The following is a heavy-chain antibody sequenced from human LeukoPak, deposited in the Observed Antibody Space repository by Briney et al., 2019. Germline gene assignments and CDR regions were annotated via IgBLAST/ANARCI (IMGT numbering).Heavy chain of an antibody. Sequence: PSETLSLTCALSGGSITDYFYNWVRQPPGKGLEWIGEINHSGTTNYNPSLKSRVTISVDTSKTHFSLKVSSVTAADTAVYYCARRSYSSSSVLFDPWGQGTLVTVSS. V-gene: IGHV4-34*01. CDR1: GGSITDYF. J-gene: IGHJ5*02. CDR3: ARRSYSSSSVLFDP. D-gene: IGHD6-6*01. CDR2: INHSGTT.